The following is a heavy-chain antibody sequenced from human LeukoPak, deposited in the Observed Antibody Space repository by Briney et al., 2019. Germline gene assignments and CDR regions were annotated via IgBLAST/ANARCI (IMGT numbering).Heavy chain of an antibody. CDR3: EKDLGSSWPSFDY. J-gene: IGHJ4*02. CDR1: GFTFSSYG. V-gene: IGHV3-30*18. Sequence: GRSLRLSCAASGFTFSSYGMHWVRQAPGKGLEWVAVISYDGSNKYYADSVKGRFTISRDNSKNTLYLQMNSLRAEDTAVYYCEKDLGSSWPSFDYWGQGTLVTVSS. CDR2: ISYDGSNK. D-gene: IGHD6-13*01.